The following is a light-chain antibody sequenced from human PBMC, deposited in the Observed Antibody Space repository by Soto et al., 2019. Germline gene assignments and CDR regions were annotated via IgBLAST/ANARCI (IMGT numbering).Light chain of an antibody. V-gene: IGKV1-17*01. CDR3: LQHKTSRLT. CDR2: AAS. Sequence: DIQMTQSPSSLSASVGDRVTITCRASQGIGNDLGWYQQEPGKAPRRLISAASILQSGVPSRFSGSGSGTEFTLTISSLQPEDFATYYCLQHKTSRLTFGGGTKVEIK. J-gene: IGKJ4*01. CDR1: QGIGND.